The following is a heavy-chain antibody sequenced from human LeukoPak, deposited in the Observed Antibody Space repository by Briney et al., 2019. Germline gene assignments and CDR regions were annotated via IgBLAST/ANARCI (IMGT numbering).Heavy chain of an antibody. J-gene: IGHJ4*02. V-gene: IGHV4-39*01. CDR2: IYYSGST. CDR1: GGPISSSSYY. Sequence: SETLSLTCTVSGGPISSSSYYWGWIRQPPGKGLEWIGSIYYSGSTYYNPSLKSRVTISVDTSKNQFSLKLSSVTAADTAAYYCARQSRSGIQLRYFDYWGQGTLVTVSS. D-gene: IGHD5-18*01. CDR3: ARQSRSGIQLRYFDY.